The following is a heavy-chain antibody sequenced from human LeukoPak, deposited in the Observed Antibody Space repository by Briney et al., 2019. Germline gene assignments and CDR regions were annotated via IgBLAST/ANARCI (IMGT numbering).Heavy chain of an antibody. CDR3: ARGPGYCSSTSCYYYYMDV. D-gene: IGHD2-2*01. CDR2: MNPNSGNT. J-gene: IGHJ6*03. CDR1: GYTFTSYD. Sequence: ASVKVSCKASGYTFTSYDINWVRQATGQGLEWMGWMNPNSGNTGYAQKFQGRVTMTRNTSISTAYMELSSLRSEDTAVYYCARGPGYCSSTSCYYYYMDVWGTRTTVTVSS. V-gene: IGHV1-8*01.